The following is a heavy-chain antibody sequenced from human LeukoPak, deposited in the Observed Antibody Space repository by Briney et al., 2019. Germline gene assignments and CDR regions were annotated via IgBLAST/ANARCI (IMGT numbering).Heavy chain of an antibody. V-gene: IGHV3-7*01. CDR1: GFTFSSYW. CDR3: ARVMSASVWRTYGSYYYYYYMVV. D-gene: IGHD3-16*01. Sequence: GGSLRLSCAASGFTFSSYWMTWVRQAPGKGLEWVANIKQDGSEKYSVDSVKGRFTISRDNAKNSVYMQMNSLRAEDRAVYYCARVMSASVWRTYGSYYYYYYMVVWGKGTTVTVSS. J-gene: IGHJ6*03. CDR2: IKQDGSEK.